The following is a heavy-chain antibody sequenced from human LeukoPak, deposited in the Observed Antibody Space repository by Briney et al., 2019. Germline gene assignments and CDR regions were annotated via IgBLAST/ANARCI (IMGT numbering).Heavy chain of an antibody. D-gene: IGHD3-22*01. CDR2: INHSGST. J-gene: IGHJ4*02. CDR3: ARGAVIVVVSYFDY. Sequence: NPSETLSLTCAVNGGTFSGYYWSWIRQPPGKGLEWIGEINHSGSTNYNPSLKSRVTISVDTSKNQFSLKLSSVTAADTAVYYCARGAVIVVVSYFDYWGQGTLVTVSS. V-gene: IGHV4-34*01. CDR1: GGTFSGYY.